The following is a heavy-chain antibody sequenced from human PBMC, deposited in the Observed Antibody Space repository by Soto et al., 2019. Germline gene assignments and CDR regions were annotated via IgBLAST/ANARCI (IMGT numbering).Heavy chain of an antibody. CDR3: AKGGHMSFFDY. CDR1: GLKFRNYA. V-gene: IGHV3-23*01. J-gene: IGHJ4*02. Sequence: EVPLLESGGGLVQPGGSLRLSCAASGLKFRNYAMTWVRQAPGKGPEWVSTVSGNGGETFYADSVKGRFTISRDNSKDTFYLIMKSLRVEDTAVYYCAKGGHMSFFDYWGQGTPVAVSS. CDR2: VSGNGGET.